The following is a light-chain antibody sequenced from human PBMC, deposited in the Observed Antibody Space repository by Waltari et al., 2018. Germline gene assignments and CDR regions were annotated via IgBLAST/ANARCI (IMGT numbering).Light chain of an antibody. Sequence: QTVVTQEPSPSVSPGGTITLTCALTSGSVSTDYYPSWYKQNPGQAPRTLIYNTKSRSSGVPDRFSGSILGNKAALTITGAQADDESDYYCVLYMGRGVSVFGGGTKLTVL. V-gene: IGLV8-61*01. CDR1: SGSVSTDYY. CDR3: VLYMGRGVSV. J-gene: IGLJ3*02. CDR2: NTK.